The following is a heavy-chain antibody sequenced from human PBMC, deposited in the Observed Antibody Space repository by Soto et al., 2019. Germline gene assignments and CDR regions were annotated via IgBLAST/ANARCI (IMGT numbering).Heavy chain of an antibody. V-gene: IGHV4-59*08. D-gene: IGHD3-10*01. Sequence: SETLSLTCTVSGGSICSYYWTWIRQPPGKGLEWIGFIYNSGSTHYNPSLRSRVTISVDTSKNQFSLKLRSVTAADTAVYYCASMGYHYGSGSYPLDYWGQGTLVTVSS. CDR3: ASMGYHYGSGSYPLDY. CDR1: GGSICSYY. CDR2: IYNSGST. J-gene: IGHJ4*02.